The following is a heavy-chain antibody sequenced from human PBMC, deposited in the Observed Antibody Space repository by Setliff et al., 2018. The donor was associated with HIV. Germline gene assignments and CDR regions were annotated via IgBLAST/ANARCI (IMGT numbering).Heavy chain of an antibody. CDR1: GFIIRNHW. V-gene: IGHV3-7*01. CDR3: TPQWPVGY. CDR2: IKEDGSEI. D-gene: IGHD6-19*01. Sequence: PGGSLRLSCAASGFIIRNHWMTWVRQAPGKGLEWVANIKEDGSEIYFVDSLKGRFTASRDDAKNLLYLQMNSLRAEDTSVYYCTPQWPVGYWGQGTPVTVSS. J-gene: IGHJ4*02.